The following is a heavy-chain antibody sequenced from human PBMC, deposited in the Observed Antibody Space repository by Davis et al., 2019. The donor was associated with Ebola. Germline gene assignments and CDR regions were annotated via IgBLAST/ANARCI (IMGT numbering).Heavy chain of an antibody. V-gene: IGHV3-23*01. CDR3: VKDTSNIWFDI. D-gene: IGHD1-26*01. Sequence: ESLKISCTASGFVFSSYVMSWVRRAPGKGLEWVSTLGTSADTYYADSVKGRFTISRDNSKNTLYLQMNGLRVEDTAIYFCVKDTSNIWFDIWGQGTMVTVSS. J-gene: IGHJ3*02. CDR1: GFVFSSYV. CDR2: LGTSADT.